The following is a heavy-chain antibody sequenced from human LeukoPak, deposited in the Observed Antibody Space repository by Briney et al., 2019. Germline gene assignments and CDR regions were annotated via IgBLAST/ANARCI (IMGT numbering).Heavy chain of an antibody. CDR2: ISWDGGST. CDR1: GFTFDDYT. Sequence: GGSLRLSCAASGFTFDDYTMHWVRQAPGKGLEWVSLISWDGGSTYCADSVKGRFTISRDNAKNSLYLQMNSLRAEDTAVYYCARDWPADIVVVVAAEGAFDIWGQGTMVTVSS. D-gene: IGHD2-15*01. V-gene: IGHV3-43*01. J-gene: IGHJ3*02. CDR3: ARDWPADIVVVVAAEGAFDI.